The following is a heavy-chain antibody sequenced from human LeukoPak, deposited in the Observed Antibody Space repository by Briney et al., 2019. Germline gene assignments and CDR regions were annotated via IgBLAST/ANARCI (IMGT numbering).Heavy chain of an antibody. D-gene: IGHD5-18*01. CDR1: GTSTSSYY. J-gene: IGHJ3*02. Sequence: ASETLSLTCTVSGTSTSSYYWSWLRLPPGKGPEWIGYVTYTGSKYNPSLKSRVTISTDRSKKEVSLRLSSVTAADTAMYFCARHVDTALIGAFHIWGQGTMVTVS. CDR3: ARHVDTALIGAFHI. V-gene: IGHV4-59*08. CDR2: VTYTGS.